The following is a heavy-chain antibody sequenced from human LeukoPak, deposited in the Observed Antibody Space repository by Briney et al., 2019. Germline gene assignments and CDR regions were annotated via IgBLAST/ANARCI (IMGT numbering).Heavy chain of an antibody. J-gene: IGHJ4*02. Sequence: PGRSLRLSCAASGFTFSSYWMRWVRQAPGKGLEWVANIKEDGSEKYYVDSVKGRFTISRDNAKNSLYLQMNSLRVEDTAVYYCARPLSSSWYNWGQGTLVTVSS. CDR3: ARPLSSSWYN. CDR1: GFTFSSYW. CDR2: IKEDGSEK. D-gene: IGHD6-13*01. V-gene: IGHV3-7*01.